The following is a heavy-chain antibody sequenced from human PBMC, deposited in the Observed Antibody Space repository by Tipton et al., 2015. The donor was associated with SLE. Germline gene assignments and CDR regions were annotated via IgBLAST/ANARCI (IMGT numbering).Heavy chain of an antibody. CDR2: VHHTGST. J-gene: IGHJ4*02. D-gene: IGHD3-16*01. CDR3: AREGGDY. Sequence: TLSLTCVVSGGSISSGGYSWSWIRQPPGKGLEWIGSVHHTGSTYYTPSLKSRVTISVDTSKNQFFLRLNSVTAADTALYYCAREGGDYWGQGTLVTVSS. V-gene: IGHV4-30-2*03. CDR1: GGSISSGGYS.